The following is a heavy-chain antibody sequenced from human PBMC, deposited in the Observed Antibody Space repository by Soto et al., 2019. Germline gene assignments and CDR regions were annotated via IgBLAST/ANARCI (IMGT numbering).Heavy chain of an antibody. J-gene: IGHJ4*02. CDR3: AKGRGYSFGGD. V-gene: IGHV3-23*01. CDR1: GFSFSRND. Sequence: EVQLLESGGGLVQPGGSLRLSCAASGFSFSRNDMSWVRQAPGKGLEWISAISGSGGRTYYADSVKGRFTISRDNSKNMLYVQMDSLRVEDTAPYSWAKGRGYSFGGDWGQGTLVAVSS. CDR2: ISGSGGRT. D-gene: IGHD5-18*01.